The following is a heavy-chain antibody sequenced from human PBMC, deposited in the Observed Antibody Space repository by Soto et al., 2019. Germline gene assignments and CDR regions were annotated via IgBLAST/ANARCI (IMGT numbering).Heavy chain of an antibody. J-gene: IGHJ3*02. CDR2: IYYSGST. CDR3: ARGVRGYDAFDI. CDR1: GGSISSYY. Sequence: TSETLSLTCTVSGGSISSYYWSWIRQPPGKGLEWIGYIYYSGSTNYNPSLKSRVTISVDTSKNQFSLKLSSVTAADTAVYYCARGVRGYDAFDIWGQGTMVTVSS. V-gene: IGHV4-59*01. D-gene: IGHD3-10*01.